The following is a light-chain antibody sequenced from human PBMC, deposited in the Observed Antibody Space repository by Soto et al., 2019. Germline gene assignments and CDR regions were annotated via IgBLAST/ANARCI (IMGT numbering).Light chain of an antibody. V-gene: IGKV3-11*01. Sequence: EIVLTQSPATLSLSPGERATLSCRASQSVSSYLAWYQHKPGQAPRLLIYGASNRATDIPARFSGRGSGTDFPLTISSLESGDSAVYYCQQRGKWPRTFGQGTKLEIK. CDR3: QQRGKWPRT. J-gene: IGKJ2*01. CDR1: QSVSSY. CDR2: GAS.